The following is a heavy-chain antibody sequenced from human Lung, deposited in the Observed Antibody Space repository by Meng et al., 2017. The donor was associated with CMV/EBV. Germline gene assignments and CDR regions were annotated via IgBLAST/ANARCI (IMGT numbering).Heavy chain of an antibody. CDR3: ASEEGYGSGSYFGDY. CDR1: GFAFINYG. V-gene: IGHV3-33*01. Sequence: SGFAFINYGMHGVRQAPGKGLEWVAMIWYDGNKKFYADSVKGRFTISRDNSKNTLYLQMNNLSVEDMAVYYCASEEGYGSGSYFGDYWSQGTLVTVSS. J-gene: IGHJ4*02. CDR2: IWYDGNKK. D-gene: IGHD3-10*01.